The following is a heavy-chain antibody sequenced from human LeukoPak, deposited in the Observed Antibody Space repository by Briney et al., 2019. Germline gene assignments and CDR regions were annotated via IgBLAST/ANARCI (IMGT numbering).Heavy chain of an antibody. CDR1: GGSISSYY. CDR3: ARAAGQRRHNWFDP. V-gene: IGHV4-4*07. CDR2: IYTSGST. J-gene: IGHJ5*02. Sequence: SETLSLTCTVSGGSISSYYWSWIRQPAGKGLEWIGRIYTSGSTSYNPSLKSRVTMSVDTSKNQFSLKLSSVTAADTAVYHCARAAGQRRHNWFDPWGQGALVTVSS. D-gene: IGHD6-13*01.